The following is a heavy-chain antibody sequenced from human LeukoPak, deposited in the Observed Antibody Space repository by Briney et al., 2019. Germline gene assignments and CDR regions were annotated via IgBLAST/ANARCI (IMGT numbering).Heavy chain of an antibody. CDR1: GFTVSSNY. Sequence: PGGSLRLSCAASGFTVSSNYMSWVRQAPGKGLEWVSVIYSGGSTYYADSVKGRFTMSRDNSKNTLYLQMNSLRAEDTAVYYCARGLYDFWSGYMAFDYWGQGTLVTVSS. V-gene: IGHV3-53*01. CDR2: IYSGGST. J-gene: IGHJ4*02. CDR3: ARGLYDFWSGYMAFDY. D-gene: IGHD3-3*01.